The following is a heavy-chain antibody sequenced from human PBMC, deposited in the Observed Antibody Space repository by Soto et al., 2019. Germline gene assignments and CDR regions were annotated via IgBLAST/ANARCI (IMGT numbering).Heavy chain of an antibody. D-gene: IGHD2-21*01. CDR2: INAANGKR. CDR3: ARYSADAFDI. V-gene: IGHV1-3*01. CDR1: GYSFTSYS. J-gene: IGHJ3*02. Sequence: ASVKVACKASGYSFTSYSMHWVRQAPGQRLEWMGWINAANGKRKYSQNFQGRVTVTTDTSASTAYMALSGLRSEDTAVYYCARYSADAFDIWGQGTMVTVSS.